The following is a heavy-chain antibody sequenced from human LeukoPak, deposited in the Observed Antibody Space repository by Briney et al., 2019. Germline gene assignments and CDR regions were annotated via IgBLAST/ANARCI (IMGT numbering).Heavy chain of an antibody. CDR2: ISSSGSTI. CDR1: GFTFSSYE. CDR3: ARDGRWFGELFSSLDY. J-gene: IGHJ4*02. D-gene: IGHD3-10*01. Sequence: SLRLSCAASGFTFSSYEMNWVRQAPGKGLEWVSYISSSGSTIYYADSVKGRFTIYRDNAKNSLYLQMNSLRAEDTAVYYCARDGRWFGELFSSLDYWGQGTLVTVSS. V-gene: IGHV3-48*03.